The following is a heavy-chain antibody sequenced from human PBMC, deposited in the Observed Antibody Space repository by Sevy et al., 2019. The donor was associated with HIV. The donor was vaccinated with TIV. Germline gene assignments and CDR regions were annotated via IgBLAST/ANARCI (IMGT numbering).Heavy chain of an antibody. CDR1: GFRFSDSY. J-gene: IGHJ4*02. D-gene: IGHD3-3*01. CDR3: ARVSGTREWGFYFDS. V-gene: IGHV3-11*01. Sequence: GGSLRLSCAASGFRFSDSYMSWNRQAPGKGLDWVSYISGSGSAMYNADSMKGRFTISRDNAKNSLYLQMNSLRAEDTAVYYCARVSGTREWGFYFDSWGQGTLVTVSS. CDR2: ISGSGSAM.